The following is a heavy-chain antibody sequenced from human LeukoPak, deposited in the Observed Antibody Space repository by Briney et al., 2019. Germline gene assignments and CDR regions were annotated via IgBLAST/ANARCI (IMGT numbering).Heavy chain of an antibody. Sequence: SETLSLTCTVSGGSISSYYWSWIRQPAGKGLEWIGRIYTSGSTNYNPSLKSRVTMSVDTSKNQFSLKLSSVTAADTAVYYCARAGRYGLRTSQYFDYWGQGTLVTVSS. CDR1: GGSISSYY. CDR3: ARAGRYGLRTSQYFDY. D-gene: IGHD5-12*01. CDR2: IYTSGST. J-gene: IGHJ4*02. V-gene: IGHV4-4*07.